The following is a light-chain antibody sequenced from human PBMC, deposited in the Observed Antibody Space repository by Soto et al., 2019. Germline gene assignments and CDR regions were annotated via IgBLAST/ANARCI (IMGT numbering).Light chain of an antibody. CDR3: QQSYSIPHT. J-gene: IGKJ2*01. V-gene: IGKV1-39*01. CDR1: QSIISY. Sequence: DIQLTQSPSSLSASVGYTVTITCRASQSIISYLNWYQQKPGKAPKILIYAASSLQSGVPSRFSGSGSGTDFTLTISSLQPEDLAIYYCQQSYSIPHTFGQGTKLEI. CDR2: AAS.